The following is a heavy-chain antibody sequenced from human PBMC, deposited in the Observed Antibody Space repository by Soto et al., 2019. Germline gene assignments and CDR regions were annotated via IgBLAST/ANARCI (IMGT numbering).Heavy chain of an antibody. CDR1: GYTFSRYG. D-gene: IGHD2-8*01. CDR3: AKNGQPPYYYYGMDV. J-gene: IGHJ6*02. V-gene: IGHV1-18*01. Sequence: ASVKVSCKASGYTFSRYGISWVRQAPGQGLEWMGWISGYNGDTKCAQKVQGRVTMTIDTSTYTAYMELRSLTSDDTAIYYCAKNGQPPYYYYGMDVWGQGTTVTVSS. CDR2: ISGYNGDT.